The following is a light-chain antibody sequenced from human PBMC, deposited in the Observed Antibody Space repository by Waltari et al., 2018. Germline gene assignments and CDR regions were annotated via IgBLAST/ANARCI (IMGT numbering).Light chain of an antibody. CDR1: SNDVGGYNS. Sequence: QSALTQPASVSGSPGQSVTIFCAGTSNDVGGYNSVPWYQEHPGQAPRVIIYDVSDRPSGVSDRCSGSKSGNTASLTISGLQAEDEADYYCSSQSSNDVVLFGGGTKLTVL. CDR2: DVS. CDR3: SSQSSNDVVL. V-gene: IGLV2-14*01. J-gene: IGLJ2*01.